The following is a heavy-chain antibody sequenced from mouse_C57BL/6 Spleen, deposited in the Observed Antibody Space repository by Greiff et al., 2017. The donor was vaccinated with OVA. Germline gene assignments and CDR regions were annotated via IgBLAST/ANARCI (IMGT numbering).Heavy chain of an antibody. CDR1: GFTFSSYG. J-gene: IGHJ2*01. Sequence: EVKVVESGGDLVKPGGSLKLSCAASGFTFSSYGMSWVRQTPDKRLEWVATISSGGSYTYYPDSVKGRFTISRDNAKNTLYLQMSSLKSEDTAMYYCARGSSLDYWGQGTTLTVSS. CDR2: ISSGGSYT. V-gene: IGHV5-6*01. D-gene: IGHD1-1*01. CDR3: ARGSSLDY.